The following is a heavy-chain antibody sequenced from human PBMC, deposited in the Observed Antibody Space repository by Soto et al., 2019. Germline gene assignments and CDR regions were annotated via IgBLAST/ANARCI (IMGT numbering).Heavy chain of an antibody. D-gene: IGHD3-10*01. J-gene: IGHJ6*02. CDR1: GYTFTSNY. V-gene: IGHV1-46*03. CDR2: INPSGGST. CDR3: ARAFPVDGSGSRYYYYGMDV. Sequence: ASVKASCKASGYTFTSNYMHWVRQAPGQGLEWMGIINPSGGSTSYAQKFQGRVTMTRDTSTSTVYMELSSLRSEDTAVYYCARAFPVDGSGSRYYYYGMDVWGQGTTVTVSS.